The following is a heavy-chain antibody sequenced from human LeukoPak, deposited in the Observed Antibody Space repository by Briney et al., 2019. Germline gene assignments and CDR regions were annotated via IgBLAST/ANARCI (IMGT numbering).Heavy chain of an antibody. D-gene: IGHD6-19*01. CDR2: IKQGGSEK. V-gene: IGHV3-7*03. Sequence: GGSLRLSCVASGFTFRSYWMSWVRQAPGKGLEWVANIKQGGSEKYYVDSVKGRFTISRDNSKNTLYLQMNSLRAEDTAVYYCAKVEDSSGWYTTYYYGMDVWGQGTTVTVSS. CDR3: AKVEDSSGWYTTYYYGMDV. CDR1: GFTFRSYW. J-gene: IGHJ6*02.